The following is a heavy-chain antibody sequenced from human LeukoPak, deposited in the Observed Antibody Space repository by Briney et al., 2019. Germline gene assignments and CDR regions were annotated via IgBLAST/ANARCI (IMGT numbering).Heavy chain of an antibody. Sequence: SETLSLTCAVYGGSFSSYYWSWIRQPPGKGLEWIGYIYYSGSTNYNPSLKSRVTISVDTSKNQFSLKLSSVTAADTAVYYCTGAQINWFDPWGQGTLVTVSS. V-gene: IGHV4-59*01. CDR3: TGAQINWFDP. CDR2: IYYSGST. J-gene: IGHJ5*02. CDR1: GGSFSSYY. D-gene: IGHD1-14*01.